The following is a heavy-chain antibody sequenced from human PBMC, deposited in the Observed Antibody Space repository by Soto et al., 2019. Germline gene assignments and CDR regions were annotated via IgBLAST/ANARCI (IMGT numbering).Heavy chain of an antibody. CDR1: GYSFTSYW. J-gene: IGHJ6*02. D-gene: IGHD5-18*01. V-gene: IGHV5-10-1*01. Sequence: GESLKISCKGSGYSFTSYWISWARQMPGKGLEWMGRIDPSDSYTNYSPSFQGHVTISADKSISTAYLQWSSLKASDTAMYYCARLHMGTSVQLWSSNYYYGMDVWGQGTTVTVSS. CDR2: IDPSDSYT. CDR3: ARLHMGTSVQLWSSNYYYGMDV.